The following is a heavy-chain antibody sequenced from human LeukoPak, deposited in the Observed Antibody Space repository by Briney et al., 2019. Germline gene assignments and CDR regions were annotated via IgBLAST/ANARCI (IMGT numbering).Heavy chain of an antibody. D-gene: IGHD2-15*01. CDR2: VSNDGTDT. CDR3: SRDIATTPVY. Sequence: PGRSLRLSCAASGFTFSHYWMHWVRHAPGKGMVWLSRVSNDGTDTTYADSVKGRFTISRDNAKNTLYLQLNSLGVEDTAVYYCSRDIATTPVYWGQGTLVTVSS. CDR1: GFTFSHYW. J-gene: IGHJ4*02. V-gene: IGHV3-74*01.